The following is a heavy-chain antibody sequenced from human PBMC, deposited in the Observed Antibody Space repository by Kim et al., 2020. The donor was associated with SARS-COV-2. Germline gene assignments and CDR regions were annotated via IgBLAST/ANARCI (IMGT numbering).Heavy chain of an antibody. CDR2: INHSGST. J-gene: IGHJ6*01. V-gene: IGHV4-34*01. D-gene: IGHD3-22*01. Sequence: SETLSLTCAVSGGSFSGYYWTWIRQPPGKGLEWIGEINHSGSTNYNPSLKSRVTISIDTSKNQFSLKLSTVTAADTAVYYCARGTHYYDSSGYYYYY. CDR3: ARGTHYYDSSGYYYYY. CDR1: GGSFSGYY.